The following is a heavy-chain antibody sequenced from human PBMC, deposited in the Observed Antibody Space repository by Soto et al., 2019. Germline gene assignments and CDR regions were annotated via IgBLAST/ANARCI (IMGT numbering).Heavy chain of an antibody. CDR2: ISAYNGNT. V-gene: IGHV1-18*01. CDR3: ARLIVSALANDYGDYYYYYYYMDV. D-gene: IGHD4-17*01. CDR1: GYTFTSYG. Sequence: ASVKVSCKASGYTFTSYGISWVRQAPGQGLEWMGWISAYNGNTNYAQKLQGRVTMTTDTSTSTAYMELRSLRSDDTAVYYCARLIVSALANDYGDYYYYYYYMDVWGKGTTVTVSS. J-gene: IGHJ6*03.